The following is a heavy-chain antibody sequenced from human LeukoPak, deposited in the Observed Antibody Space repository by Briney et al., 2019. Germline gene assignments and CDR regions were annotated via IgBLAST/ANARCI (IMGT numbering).Heavy chain of an antibody. CDR1: GYSFTAFY. Sequence: GASVKVSCKASGYSFTAFYIHWVRQAPGQGLEWMAIINPSGGGTSYAQKFQGRVTLTRDTSTSTVYMELSSLRSEDTAVYYCVRMWEPESGGRAFDIWGQGTMVTVSS. CDR2: INPSGGGT. J-gene: IGHJ3*02. CDR3: VRMWEPESGGRAFDI. D-gene: IGHD1-14*01. V-gene: IGHV1-46*01.